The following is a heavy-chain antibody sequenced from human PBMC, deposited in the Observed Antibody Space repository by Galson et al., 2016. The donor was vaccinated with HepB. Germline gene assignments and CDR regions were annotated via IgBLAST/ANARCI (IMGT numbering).Heavy chain of an antibody. CDR2: VYTSGIT. CDR1: GDSISSGSFY. J-gene: IGHJ3*02. CDR3: AREPFLGLDPNTRNNAFDI. D-gene: IGHD3-3*02. Sequence: TLSLTCTVSGDSISSGSFYWSWIRQPVGKGLGWIGRVYTSGITHYNASLKSRVTISLNTSKNQFSLRLTSVTAADTAVYYCAREPFLGLDPNTRNNAFDIWGQGTMVTLSS. V-gene: IGHV4-61*02.